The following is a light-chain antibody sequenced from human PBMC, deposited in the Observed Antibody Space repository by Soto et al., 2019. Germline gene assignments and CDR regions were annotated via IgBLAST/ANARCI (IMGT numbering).Light chain of an antibody. CDR2: DVS. J-gene: IGKJ3*01. CDR1: QTISSW. CDR3: QRTYNAPFT. Sequence: DIQMTQSPSTLSASVGDRVTITCRASQTISSWLAWYQQKPGKAPKLLIYDVSSLESGVPSRFSGSGSGTEFSLTISSLQPDDFATYYCQRTYNAPFTFGPGTKVDLK. V-gene: IGKV1-5*01.